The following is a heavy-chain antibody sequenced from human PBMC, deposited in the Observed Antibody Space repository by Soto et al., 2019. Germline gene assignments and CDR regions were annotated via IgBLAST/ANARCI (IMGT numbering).Heavy chain of an antibody. V-gene: IGHV1-69*13. D-gene: IGHD6-6*01. CDR3: ARGRDVEQLVQDYYYGMDV. CDR2: IIPIFGTA. Sequence: VAAVKVSCKASGGTFSSYAISWVRHAPGQGXEWMGGIIPIFGTANYAQKFQGRVTITADESTSTAYMELSSLRSEDTAVYYCARGRDVEQLVQDYYYGMDVWGQGTTVTVSS. CDR1: GGTFSSYA. J-gene: IGHJ6*02.